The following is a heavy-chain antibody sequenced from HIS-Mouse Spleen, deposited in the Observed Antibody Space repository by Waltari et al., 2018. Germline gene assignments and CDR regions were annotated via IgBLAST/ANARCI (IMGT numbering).Heavy chain of an antibody. V-gene: IGHV3-66*01. CDR1: GFTFRSNY. Sequence: EVQLVESGGGLVQPGVSLRLSCAASGFTFRSNYMSWVRQAPGKGLEWVSVIYSGGSTYYADSVKGRFTISRDNSKNTLYLQMNSLRAEDTAVYYCARELNYWGQGTLVTVSS. J-gene: IGHJ4*02. CDR2: IYSGGST. CDR3: ARELNY.